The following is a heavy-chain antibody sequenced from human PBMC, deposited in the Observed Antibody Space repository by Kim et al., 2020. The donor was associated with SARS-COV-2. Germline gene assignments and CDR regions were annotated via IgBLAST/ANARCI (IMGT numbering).Heavy chain of an antibody. V-gene: IGHV1-24*01. J-gene: IGHJ5*02. CDR1: GYTLTELS. CDR3: ATDRGVRGVHRNWFDP. D-gene: IGHD3-10*01. Sequence: ASVKVSCKVSGYTLTELSMHWVRQAPGKGLEWMGGFDPEDGETIYAQKFQGRVTMTEDTSTDTAYMELSSLRSEDTAVYYCATDRGVRGVHRNWFDPWGQGTLVTVSS. CDR2: FDPEDGET.